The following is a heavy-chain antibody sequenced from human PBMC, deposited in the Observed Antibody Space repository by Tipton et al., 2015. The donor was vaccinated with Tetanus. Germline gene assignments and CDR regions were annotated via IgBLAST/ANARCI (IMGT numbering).Heavy chain of an antibody. D-gene: IGHD1-26*01. J-gene: IGHJ4*02. V-gene: IGHV3-11*01. Sequence: SLRLSCAASGFRLSDYQMTWIRQAPGKGLEWVSYISWSGDTMFYADSVRGRFTISRDNAKNPLYLQMNSLRAADTAVYYCVRDILYIGSHYYFDYWGQGTLVTVSS. CDR1: GFRLSDYQ. CDR3: VRDILYIGSHYYFDY. CDR2: ISWSGDTM.